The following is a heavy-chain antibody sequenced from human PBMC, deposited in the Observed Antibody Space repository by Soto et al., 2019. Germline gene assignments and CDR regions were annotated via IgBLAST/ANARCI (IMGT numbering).Heavy chain of an antibody. D-gene: IGHD1-26*01. V-gene: IGHV4-39*01. CDR2: IYYSGDT. Sequence: SETLSLTSTVSGGSISIPSYYWGWIRQPPGKGLEWIGSIYYSGDTYYNPSLKSRVTISVDTSKNQFSLKLSSVTAADTAVYYCARPAVGSSTCWFDPWGQGTQVTVSS. CDR1: GGSISIPSYY. CDR3: ARPAVGSSTCWFDP. J-gene: IGHJ5*02.